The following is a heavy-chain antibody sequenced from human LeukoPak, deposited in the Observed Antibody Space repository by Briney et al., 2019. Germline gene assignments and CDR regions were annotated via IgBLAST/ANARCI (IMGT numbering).Heavy chain of an antibody. J-gene: IGHJ3*02. CDR1: GGSISSGGYS. CDR2: IYHSGST. CDR3: ARAGLRDGYSFDAFDI. Sequence: SETLSLTCAVSGGSISSGGYSWSWIRQPPGKGLEWIGYIYHSGSTYYNPSLKSRVTISVDRSKNQFSLKLSSVTAADTAVYYCARAGLRDGYSFDAFDIWGQGTMVTVSS. V-gene: IGHV4-30-2*01. D-gene: IGHD5-24*01.